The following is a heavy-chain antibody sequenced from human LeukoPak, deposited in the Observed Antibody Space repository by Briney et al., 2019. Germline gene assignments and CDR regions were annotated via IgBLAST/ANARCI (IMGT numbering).Heavy chain of an antibody. CDR3: ARVEDTSGWYWIAY. CDR1: GFTFSSYW. CDR2: IKQDGSEK. Sequence: GGSLRLSCAASGFTFSSYWMSWVRQAPGKGLEWVASIKQDGSEKYYVVSVKGRFTISRDNAKNSLYLQMNGLRAEDTAVYYCARVEDTSGWYWIAYWGQGTLVTVSS. V-gene: IGHV3-7*01. J-gene: IGHJ4*02. D-gene: IGHD6-19*01.